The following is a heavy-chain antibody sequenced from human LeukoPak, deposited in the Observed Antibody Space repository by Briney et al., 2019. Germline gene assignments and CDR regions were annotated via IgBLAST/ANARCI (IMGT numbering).Heavy chain of an antibody. CDR2: INPSGGST. CDR1: GYTFTSYY. CDR3: ARFHYDSSGYSSH. V-gene: IGHV1-46*01. J-gene: IGHJ4*02. D-gene: IGHD3-22*01. Sequence: ASVTVSCKASGYTFTSYYMHWVRQAPGQGLEWMGIINPSGGSTRYAQKFQGRVTMTRDMSTSTVYMELSSLRSEDTAVYYCARFHYDSSGYSSHWGQGTLVTVSS.